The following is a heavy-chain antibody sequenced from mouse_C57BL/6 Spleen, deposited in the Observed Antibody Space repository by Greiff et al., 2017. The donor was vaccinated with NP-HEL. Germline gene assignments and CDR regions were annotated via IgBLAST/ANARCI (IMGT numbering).Heavy chain of an antibody. V-gene: IGHV1-4*01. CDR2: INPSSGYT. Sequence: QVQLQQSGAELARPGASVKMSCKASGYTFTSYTMHWVKQRPGQGLEWIGYINPSSGYTKYNQKFKDKATLTADKSSSTAYMQLSSLTSEDSAVYYCARSTTVVGGYAMDYWGQGTSVTVSS. D-gene: IGHD1-1*01. CDR3: ARSTTVVGGYAMDY. CDR1: GYTFTSYT. J-gene: IGHJ4*01.